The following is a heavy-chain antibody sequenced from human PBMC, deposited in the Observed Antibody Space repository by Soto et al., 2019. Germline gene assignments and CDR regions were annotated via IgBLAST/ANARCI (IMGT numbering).Heavy chain of an antibody. CDR2: TYYRSKWYN. J-gene: IGHJ5*02. CDR1: GDSVSSNSAA. CDR3: ARSHSSSSRLEQNNWFDP. Sequence: PSQTLSLTCAISGDSVSSNSAAWNWIRQSPSRGLEWLGRTYYRSKWYNDYAVSVKSRITINPDTSKNQFSLQLNSVTPEDTAVYYCARSHSSSSRLEQNNWFDPWGQGTLVTVSS. V-gene: IGHV6-1*01. D-gene: IGHD6-6*01.